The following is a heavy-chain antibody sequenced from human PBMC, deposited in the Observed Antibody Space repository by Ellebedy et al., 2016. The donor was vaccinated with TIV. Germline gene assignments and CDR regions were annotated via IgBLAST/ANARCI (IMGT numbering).Heavy chain of an antibody. D-gene: IGHD1-26*01. CDR1: GGSFSDYY. CDR3: ATLLTFDY. CDR2: INHSGST. J-gene: IGHJ4*02. Sequence: SETLSLXCTVYGGSFSDYYWSWIRQPPGKGLEWIGEINHSGSTNYNPSLKSRVTISLDTSKNQFSLKLSSVTAADTAVYYCATLLTFDYWGQGTLVTVSS. V-gene: IGHV4-34*01.